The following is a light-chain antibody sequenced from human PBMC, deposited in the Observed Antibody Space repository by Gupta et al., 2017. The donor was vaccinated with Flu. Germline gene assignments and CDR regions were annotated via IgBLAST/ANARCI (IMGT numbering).Light chain of an antibody. Sequence: ATLSVSPGERATLSCGASQSVRTNVAWYQQKTGQAPRLLIYGSSTRATDVPARFRGSGSGTECTLTISSLKSEDFAVYYWKQYNNGPGVTFGGGTKVEIK. CDR1: QSVRTN. CDR2: GSS. J-gene: IGKJ4*02. CDR3: KQYNNGPGVT. V-gene: IGKV3-15*01.